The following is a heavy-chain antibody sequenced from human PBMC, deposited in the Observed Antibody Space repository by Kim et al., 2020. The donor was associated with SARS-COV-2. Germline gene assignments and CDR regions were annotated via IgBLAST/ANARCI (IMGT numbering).Heavy chain of an antibody. V-gene: IGHV4-34*01. J-gene: IGHJ6*02. Sequence: SETLSLTCAVYGGSFSGYYWSWIRQPPGKGLEWIGEINHSGSTNYNPSLKSRVTISVDTSKNQFSLKLSSVTAADTAVYYCARAVISSGYYYDIRRFSYYGMDVWGQGTTVTVSS. CDR1: GGSFSGYY. CDR3: ARAVISSGYYYDIRRFSYYGMDV. CDR2: INHSGST. D-gene: IGHD3-22*01.